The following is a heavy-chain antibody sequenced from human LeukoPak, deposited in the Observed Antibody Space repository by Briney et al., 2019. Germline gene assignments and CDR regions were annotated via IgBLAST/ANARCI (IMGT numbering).Heavy chain of an antibody. J-gene: IGHJ4*02. Sequence: PSETLSLTCTVSGGSISSSSYYWGWIRQPPGKGLEWIGSIYYSGSTYYNPSLKSRVTISVDTSNNQFYLTLSSVTAADTAVYYCARLNKEWELLGGGFFDYWGQGTLVTVSS. V-gene: IGHV4-39*01. CDR1: GGSISSSSYY. CDR3: ARLNKEWELLGGGFFDY. D-gene: IGHD1-26*01. CDR2: IYYSGST.